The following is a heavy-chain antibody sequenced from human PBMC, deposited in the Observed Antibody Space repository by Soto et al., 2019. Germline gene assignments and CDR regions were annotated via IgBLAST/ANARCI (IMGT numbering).Heavy chain of an antibody. Sequence: EVQLVESGGGLVQPGRSLRLSCAASGFTFDDYAMHWVRQAPGKGLEWVSGISWNSGSIGYADSVKGRFTISRDNAKNSLYLQMNSLRAEDTALYYCAKDSLPGYSGYDCELDYWGQGTLVTVSS. CDR3: AKDSLPGYSGYDCELDY. V-gene: IGHV3-9*01. CDR1: GFTFDDYA. CDR2: ISWNSGSI. D-gene: IGHD5-12*01. J-gene: IGHJ4*02.